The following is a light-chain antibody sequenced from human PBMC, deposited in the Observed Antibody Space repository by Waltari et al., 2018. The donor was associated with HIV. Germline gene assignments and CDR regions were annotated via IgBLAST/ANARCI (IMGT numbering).Light chain of an antibody. V-gene: IGLV1-51*01. J-gene: IGLJ2*01. CDR1: SSNIGKSS. Sequence: SVLTQPPSVSAAPGQMVTISCSGGSSNIGKSSVSWYQQLPGTAPKLLIYDNAKRPSGIPDRFSGSKSGTSATLGITGLQTGDAADYYCGTWDSRLRAGVFGGGTKLTVL. CDR3: GTWDSRLRAGV. CDR2: DNA.